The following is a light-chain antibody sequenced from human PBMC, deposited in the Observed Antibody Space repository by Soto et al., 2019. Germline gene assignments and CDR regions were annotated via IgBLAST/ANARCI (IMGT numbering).Light chain of an antibody. V-gene: IGKV3-11*01. Sequence: GLKLSAATVSVNKGERATLSCRASQSVSSHLAWYQQKPGQAPRLLIYDVSNRATGIPARFSGSGSGTDFTLTISSVEPEDFAVYYCQQCSNWPSITLGQGTRLQL. CDR3: QQCSNWPSIT. CDR2: DVS. CDR1: QSVSSH. J-gene: IGKJ5*01.